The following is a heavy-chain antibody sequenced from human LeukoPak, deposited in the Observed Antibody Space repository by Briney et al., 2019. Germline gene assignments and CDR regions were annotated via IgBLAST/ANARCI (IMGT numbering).Heavy chain of an antibody. CDR1: GFTVSSNY. J-gene: IGHJ4*02. V-gene: IGHV3-53*01. Sequence: GGSLRLSCAASGFTVSSNYMSWVRQAPGKGLEWVSVIYSGGSTYYADSVKGRFTISRDNSKNTLYLQMNSLRAEDTAVYYCARVDYYDSSGYPGGFDYWGQGTLVTVSS. D-gene: IGHD3-22*01. CDR2: IYSGGST. CDR3: ARVDYYDSSGYPGGFDY.